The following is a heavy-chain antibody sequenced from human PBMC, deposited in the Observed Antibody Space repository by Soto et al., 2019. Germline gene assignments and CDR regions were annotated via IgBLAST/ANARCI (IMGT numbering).Heavy chain of an antibody. J-gene: IGHJ6*02. V-gene: IGHV4-4*02. Sequence: SETLSLTCAVSGGSISSSNWWSWVRQPPGKGLEWIGEIYHSGSTNYNPSLKSRVTISVDKSKNQFSLKLSSVTAADTAVYYCARDVLGYCSSTSCPLDVWGQGTTVTVSS. D-gene: IGHD2-2*01. CDR1: GGSISSSNW. CDR3: ARDVLGYCSSTSCPLDV. CDR2: IYHSGST.